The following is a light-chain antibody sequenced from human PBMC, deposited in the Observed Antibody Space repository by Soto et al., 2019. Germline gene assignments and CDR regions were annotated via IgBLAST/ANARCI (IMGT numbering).Light chain of an antibody. Sequence: EIVLTQSPGTLSLSPGETATVSCRATESLITKALAWYQQKPGQAPRLLIYGAFTRDAAIPDRFNGSGSGTEFTLTIDSLQSEDFAIYFCQQYNNWPGTFGGGTKVEIK. V-gene: IGKV3D-15*01. CDR1: ESLITKA. CDR2: GAF. J-gene: IGKJ4*01. CDR3: QQYNNWPGT.